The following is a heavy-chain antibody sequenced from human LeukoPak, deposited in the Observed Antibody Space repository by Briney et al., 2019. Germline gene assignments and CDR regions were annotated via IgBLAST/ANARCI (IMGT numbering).Heavy chain of an antibody. CDR2: VSSGGSPT. CDR1: GYTFSPYW. J-gene: IGHJ4*02. V-gene: IGHV3-7*03. CDR3: TRENYVPDS. Sequence: GGSLRLSCVASGYTFSPYWMSWVRQIPGKGLEWVASVSSGGSPTYYVDSVRGRFTISRDDAKNSLSLQMNGLRADDTAVYYCTRENYVPDSWGQGTLVTVSS. D-gene: IGHD3-10*02.